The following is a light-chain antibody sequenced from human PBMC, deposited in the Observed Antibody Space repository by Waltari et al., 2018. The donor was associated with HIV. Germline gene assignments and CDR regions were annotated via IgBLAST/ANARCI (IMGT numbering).Light chain of an antibody. Sequence: QSALPQPPSASGSPGQSVTISCTGTSSDDGGSKYVSWYQQHPGKAPKLMIYEVNKRPSGVPDRFSGSKSANTASLTVSGLQADDEADYYCNSYAGSNNWVFGGGTKLTVL. V-gene: IGLV2-8*01. CDR2: EVN. CDR3: NSYAGSNNWV. CDR1: SSDDGGSKY. J-gene: IGLJ3*02.